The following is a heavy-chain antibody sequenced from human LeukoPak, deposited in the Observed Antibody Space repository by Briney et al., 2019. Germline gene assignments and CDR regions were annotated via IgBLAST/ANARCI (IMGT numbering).Heavy chain of an antibody. J-gene: IGHJ4*02. CDR1: GYSISRGYY. CDR2: IYHIGST. Sequence: SETLSLTCGVSGYSISRGYYWAWIRQPPGKGLEWIGTIYHIGSTYYNPPLESRVTISVDTSKNEFSLNLNSVTAADTAVYYCARAGWIITSGIDYWGQGALVTVSS. D-gene: IGHD1-20*01. V-gene: IGHV4-38-2*01. CDR3: ARAGWIITSGIDY.